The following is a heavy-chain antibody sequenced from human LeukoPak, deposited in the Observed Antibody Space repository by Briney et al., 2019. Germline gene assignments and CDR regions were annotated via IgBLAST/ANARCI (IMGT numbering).Heavy chain of an antibody. Sequence: GGSLRLSCAASGFTFSSYAMSWVRQAPGKGLEWVSAISGSGGSTYYADSVKGRFTISRDNSKNTLYLQMNSLRAEDTAVYYCAKDAYYYDSSGGPHAFDIWGQGTMVTVSS. CDR3: AKDAYYYDSSGGPHAFDI. CDR2: ISGSGGST. D-gene: IGHD3-22*01. J-gene: IGHJ3*02. CDR1: GFTFSSYA. V-gene: IGHV3-23*01.